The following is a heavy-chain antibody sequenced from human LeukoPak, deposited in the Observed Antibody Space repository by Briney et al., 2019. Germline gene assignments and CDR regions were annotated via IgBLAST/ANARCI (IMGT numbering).Heavy chain of an antibody. Sequence: GGSLRLSCAASGFTFSSYSMNWVRQAPGKGLEWVSSISSSSSYIYYADSVKGRFTISRDNAKNSLYLQMNSLRAEDTAVYYCAREEEVVAAVDYWGQGTLVTVSS. CDR2: ISSSSSYI. D-gene: IGHD2-15*01. CDR1: GFTFSSYS. CDR3: AREEEVVAAVDY. V-gene: IGHV3-21*01. J-gene: IGHJ4*02.